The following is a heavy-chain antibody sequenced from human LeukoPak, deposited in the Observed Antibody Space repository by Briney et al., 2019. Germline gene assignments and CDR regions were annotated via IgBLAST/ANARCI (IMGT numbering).Heavy chain of an antibody. CDR1: GYTFTSYD. CDR3: AMNYYYDSSGYSVFDY. V-gene: IGHV1-8*01. CDR2: MNPNSGNT. J-gene: IGHJ4*02. Sequence: ASVKVSCKASGYTFTSYDINWVRQATGQGLEWMGWMNPNSGNTGYAQKFQGRVTMTRNTSISTAYMELSSLRSEDTAVYYCAMNYYYDSSGYSVFDYWGQGTLVTVSS. D-gene: IGHD3-22*01.